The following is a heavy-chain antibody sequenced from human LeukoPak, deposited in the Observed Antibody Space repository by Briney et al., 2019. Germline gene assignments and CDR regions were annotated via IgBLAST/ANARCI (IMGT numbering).Heavy chain of an antibody. J-gene: IGHJ6*03. CDR3: ARDRAASYDILTGYHYYYYMDV. V-gene: IGHV3-30*04. D-gene: IGHD3-9*01. Sequence: PGGSLRLSCAASGFTFSSYAMHWVRQAPGKGLEWVAVISYDGSNKYYADSVKGRFTISRDNSKNTLYLQMNSLRAEDTAVHYCARDRAASYDILTGYHYYYYMDVWGKGTTVTVSS. CDR2: ISYDGSNK. CDR1: GFTFSSYA.